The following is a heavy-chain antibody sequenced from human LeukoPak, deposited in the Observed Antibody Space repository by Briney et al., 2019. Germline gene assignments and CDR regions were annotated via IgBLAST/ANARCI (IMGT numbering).Heavy chain of an antibody. CDR1: GYTFTGYY. CDR3: ARDSVTMVRGVKRDIDP. D-gene: IGHD3-10*01. Sequence: GASVKVSCKASGYTFTGYYMHWVRQAPGQGLEWMGWINPNSGGTNYAQKFQGRVTMTRDTSISTAYMELSRLRSDDTAVYYCARDSVTMVRGVKRDIDPWGQGTLVTVSS. CDR2: INPNSGGT. V-gene: IGHV1-2*02. J-gene: IGHJ5*02.